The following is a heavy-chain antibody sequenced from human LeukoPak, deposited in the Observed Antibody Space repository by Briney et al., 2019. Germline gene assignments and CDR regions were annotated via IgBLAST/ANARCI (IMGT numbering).Heavy chain of an antibody. CDR3: ARDLQCGGDCHYDAFDI. J-gene: IGHJ3*02. Sequence: GGSLRLSCAASGFTFRTDNMNWVRQAPGKGLEWISYISSSSTMYYADSVKGRFTISRDNAKSSLYLQMNSLRAEDTAVYYCARDLQCGGDCHYDAFDIWGQGTMVTVSS. CDR1: GFTFRTDN. V-gene: IGHV3-48*01. D-gene: IGHD2-21*02. CDR2: ISSSSTM.